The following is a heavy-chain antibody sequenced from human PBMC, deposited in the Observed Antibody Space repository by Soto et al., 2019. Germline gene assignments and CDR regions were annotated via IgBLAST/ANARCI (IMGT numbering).Heavy chain of an antibody. CDR2: IIPILTTP. CDR3: ATSVGIAPTGEDGMDV. D-gene: IGHD2-8*02. V-gene: IGHV1-69*01. J-gene: IGHJ6*02. CDR1: GGSFSIYG. Sequence: SVKVSCKGSGGSFSIYGFSWGRQATGQGPEWIGGIIPILTTPNYAQKFHGRVTIVADESTTTVYMELSSLKSEDTAVYYCATSVGIAPTGEDGMDVWGQGTSVPGSS.